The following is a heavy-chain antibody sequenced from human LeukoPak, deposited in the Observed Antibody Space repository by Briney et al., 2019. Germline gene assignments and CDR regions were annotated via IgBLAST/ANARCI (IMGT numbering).Heavy chain of an antibody. CDR3: ARQTGSGLFTLP. V-gene: IGHV4-39*01. CDR1: GVSISSSNSY. Sequence: PSETLSLTCTVSGVSISSSNSYWGWIRQPPGKGLEWIGSIYYTGNTYYNASLKSRVTISIDTSKNQISLRLTSVTTTDTAMYYCARQTGSGLFTLPGGQGTLVTVSS. J-gene: IGHJ4*02. D-gene: IGHD3/OR15-3a*01. CDR2: IYYTGNT.